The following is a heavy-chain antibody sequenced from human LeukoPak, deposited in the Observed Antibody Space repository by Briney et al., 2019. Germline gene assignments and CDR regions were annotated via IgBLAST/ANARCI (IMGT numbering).Heavy chain of an antibody. J-gene: IGHJ4*02. V-gene: IGHV4-61*08. CDR1: GGSISSGGYY. D-gene: IGHD3-3*01. CDR2: IYYSGST. CDR3: ARGRFQDFGVVTYYFDY. Sequence: SETLSLTCTVSGGSISSGGYYWSWIRQHPGKGLEWIGYIYYSGSTNYNPSLKSRVTISVDTSKNQFSLKLSSVTAADTAVYYCARGRFQDFGVVTYYFDYWGQGTLVTVSS.